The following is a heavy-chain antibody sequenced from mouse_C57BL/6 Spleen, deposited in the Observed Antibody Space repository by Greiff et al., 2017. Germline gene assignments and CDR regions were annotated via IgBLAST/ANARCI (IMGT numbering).Heavy chain of an antibody. J-gene: IGHJ4*01. CDR2: INPRNGGT. CDR1: GYTFTSYW. V-gene: IGHV1-53*01. CDR3: EGSAYGNYRVGYAVGY. D-gene: IGHD2-1*01. Sequence: QVQLQQPGTELVKPGASVKLSCKASGYTFTSYWMHWVKQRPGQGLEWIGNINPRNGGTNYNEKFKSKATLPVDKSSSTAYMQLSTLTSEDSAVYAREGSAYGNYRVGYAVGYWGQGTSVTVSS.